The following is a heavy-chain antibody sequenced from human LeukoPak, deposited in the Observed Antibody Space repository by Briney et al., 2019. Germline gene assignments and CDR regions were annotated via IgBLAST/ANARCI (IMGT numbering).Heavy chain of an antibody. CDR3: AKAGVTTWPYYFDH. V-gene: IGHV4-30-2*01. J-gene: IGHJ4*02. CDR1: GGSISGGGYS. CDR2: IYHSGST. Sequence: SQTLSLTCAVSGGSISGGGYSWSWIRQPPGKGLEWIGYIYHSGSTYYNPSLKSRVTISVDRSKNQFSLKLSSVTAADTAVYYCAKAGVTTWPYYFDHWGQGTLVTVSS. D-gene: IGHD4-17*01.